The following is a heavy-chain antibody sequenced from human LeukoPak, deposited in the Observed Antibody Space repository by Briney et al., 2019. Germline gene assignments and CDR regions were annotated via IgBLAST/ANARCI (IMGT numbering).Heavy chain of an antibody. CDR3: AREPIYYYDSSGYVDA. V-gene: IGHV3-66*02. J-gene: IGHJ3*01. CDR2: IYSGGST. CDR1: GFTVSSNY. Sequence: PGGSLRLSCAASGFTVSSNYMSWVRQAPGKGLEWVSVIYSGGSTYYADSVKGRFTISRDNSKNTLYLQMNSLRAEDTAVYYCAREPIYYYDSSGYVDAWGQGTMVIVSS. D-gene: IGHD3-22*01.